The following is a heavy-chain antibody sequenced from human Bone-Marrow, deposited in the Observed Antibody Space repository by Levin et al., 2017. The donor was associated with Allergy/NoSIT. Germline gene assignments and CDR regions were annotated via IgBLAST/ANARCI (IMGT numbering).Heavy chain of an antibody. CDR1: GFTFRSYS. J-gene: IGHJ6*02. Sequence: GESLKISCAASGFTFRSYSMNWVRQAPGKGLEWVSSISIGSDYIEYADSVKGRFIISRDDAKNSLHLQMNSLRPEDTAVYYCARDQMFGELLYYSYYGMDVWGQGTTVTVSS. D-gene: IGHD3-10*02. CDR3: ARDQMFGELLYYSYYGMDV. CDR2: ISIGSDYI. V-gene: IGHV3-21*01.